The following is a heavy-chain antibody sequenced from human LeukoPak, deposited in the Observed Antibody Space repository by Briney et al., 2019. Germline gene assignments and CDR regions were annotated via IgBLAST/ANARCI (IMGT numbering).Heavy chain of an antibody. V-gene: IGHV1-8*01. CDR2: MNPNSGNT. J-gene: IGHJ5*02. D-gene: IGHD1-26*01. CDR3: ARSLGGRDWFDP. Sequence: ASVKVSCKASGYTFTSYDINWVRQATGQGLEWMGWMNPNSGNTGYAQKFQGRVTMTRNTSISTAYMELSSLRSEDTAVYYCARSLGGRDWFDPWGQGTLVTVSS. CDR1: GYTFTSYD.